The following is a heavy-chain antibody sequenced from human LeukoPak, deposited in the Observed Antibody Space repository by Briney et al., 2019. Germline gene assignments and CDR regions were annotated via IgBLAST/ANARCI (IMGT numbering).Heavy chain of an antibody. D-gene: IGHD3-22*01. J-gene: IGHJ4*02. Sequence: PSETLSLTCTVSGGSISSYYWSWIRQPPGQGLEWIGYIYYSGSTNYNTSLKSRVTISVDTSKNQFSLKLSSVTAADTAVYYCASFRGGVDSSPFDYWGQGTLVTVSS. V-gene: IGHV4-59*01. CDR2: IYYSGST. CDR3: ASFRGGVDSSPFDY. CDR1: GGSISSYY.